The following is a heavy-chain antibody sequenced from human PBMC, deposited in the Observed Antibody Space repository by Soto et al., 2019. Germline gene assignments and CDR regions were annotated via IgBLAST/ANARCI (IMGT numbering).Heavy chain of an antibody. CDR2: IYWDDDK. V-gene: IGHV2-5*02. Sequence: QITLKESGPTLVKPTQTLTLTCTFSGFSLSTSGVGVGWIRQPPGKALEWLALIYWDDDKRYSPSLKSRLTITKDPSKNQVVLTMTNMDPVDTATYYCAHKGRFREPGYFDYWGQGTLVTVSS. J-gene: IGHJ4*02. CDR1: GFSLSTSGVG. CDR3: AHKGRFREPGYFDY.